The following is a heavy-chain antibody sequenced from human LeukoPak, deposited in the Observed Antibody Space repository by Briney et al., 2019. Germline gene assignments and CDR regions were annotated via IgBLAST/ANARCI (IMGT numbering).Heavy chain of an antibody. D-gene: IGHD6-13*01. J-gene: IGHJ4*02. CDR2: INHSGST. V-gene: IGHV4-34*01. CDR3: ARGGGEQQPLDY. Sequence: SETLSLTCVVYGGSFSGYYWTWIRQPPGKGLEWIGEINHSGSTNYNPPLKSRVTISVDTSKNQFSLKLSSVTAADTAVYYCARGGGEQQPLDYWGQGTLVTVSS. CDR1: GGSFSGYY.